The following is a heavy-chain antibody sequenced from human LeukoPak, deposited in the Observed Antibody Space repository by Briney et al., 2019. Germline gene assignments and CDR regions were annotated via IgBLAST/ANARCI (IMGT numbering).Heavy chain of an antibody. Sequence: GGSLRLSCAASGFTFSNAWMSWVRQAPGKGLEWVGRIKSKTDGGTTDYAAPVKGRFTISRDDSKITLYLQMNSLKTEDTAVYYCTTYSYDILTGYEDFDYWGQGTLVTVSS. CDR3: TTYSYDILTGYEDFDY. CDR2: IKSKTDGGTT. CDR1: GFTFSNAW. J-gene: IGHJ4*02. V-gene: IGHV3-15*01. D-gene: IGHD3-9*01.